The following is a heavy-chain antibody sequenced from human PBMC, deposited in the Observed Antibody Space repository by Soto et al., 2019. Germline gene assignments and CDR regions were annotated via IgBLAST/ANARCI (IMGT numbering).Heavy chain of an antibody. Sequence: GASVKVSCKASGYTFTSYDMHWVRQAPGQRLEWMGWINAGNGNTKYSQKFQGRVTITRDTSASTAYMELSSLRSEDTAVYYCARDGAAGTYDYYYRMDVSGQGTTVTVSS. J-gene: IGHJ6*02. CDR3: ARDGAAGTYDYYYRMDV. CDR1: GYTFTSYD. V-gene: IGHV1-3*01. D-gene: IGHD6-13*01. CDR2: INAGNGNT.